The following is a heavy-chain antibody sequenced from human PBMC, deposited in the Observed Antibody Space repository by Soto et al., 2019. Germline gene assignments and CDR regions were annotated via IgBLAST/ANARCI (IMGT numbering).Heavy chain of an antibody. D-gene: IGHD3-10*01. CDR1: GGSISSGDYY. CDR3: ARDRGSGSYLDY. V-gene: IGHV4-30-4*01. Sequence: SETLSLTCTVSGGSISSGDYYWSWIRQPPGKGLEWIGYIYYSGSTYYNPSLKSRVTISVDTSKNQFSLKLSSVTAADTAVYYCARDRGSGSYLDYWGQGTLVTVSS. CDR2: IYYSGST. J-gene: IGHJ4*02.